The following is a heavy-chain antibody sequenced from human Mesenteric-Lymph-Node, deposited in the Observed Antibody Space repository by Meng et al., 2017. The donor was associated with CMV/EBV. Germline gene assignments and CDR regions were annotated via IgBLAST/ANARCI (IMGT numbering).Heavy chain of an antibody. Sequence: GGSLRLSCAASGFTFSDYYMSWIRQAPGKGLEWVSYISTSGGTMYYADSVKGRFTISRDNAKNSLYLQMNSLRVEDTAVYYCAGGNSSSWVGAFDIWGQGTMVTVSS. D-gene: IGHD6-13*01. J-gene: IGHJ3*02. CDR2: ISTSGGTM. V-gene: IGHV3-11*01. CDR3: AGGNSSSWVGAFDI. CDR1: GFTFSDYY.